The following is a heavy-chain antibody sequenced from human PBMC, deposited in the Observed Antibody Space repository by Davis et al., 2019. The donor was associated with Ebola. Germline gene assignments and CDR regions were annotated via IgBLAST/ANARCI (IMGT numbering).Heavy chain of an antibody. CDR3: ARLSYYYDSSGYHRGAFDI. V-gene: IGHV4-34*01. J-gene: IGHJ3*02. CDR1: GGSFSGYY. CDR2: INHSGST. D-gene: IGHD3-22*01. Sequence: GSLRLSCAVSGGSFSGYYWSWIRQPPGKGLEWIGEINHSGSTNYNPSLKNRVTISVDTSKNQFSLKLSSVTAADTAVYYCARLSYYYDSSGYHRGAFDIWGQGTMVTVSS.